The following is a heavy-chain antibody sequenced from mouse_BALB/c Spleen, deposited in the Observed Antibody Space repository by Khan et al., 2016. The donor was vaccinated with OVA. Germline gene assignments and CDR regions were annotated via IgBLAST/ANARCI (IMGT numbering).Heavy chain of an antibody. J-gene: IGHJ2*01. Sequence: EVKLLESGPGLVKPSQSLSLTCTVTGFSITSDYAWNWIRQFPGNQLEWMGYISYSGNTKYNPSLKSRTSITRDTSKNQFFLQLNSVTIEDTATYYCARVYGGDFDYWGQGTTLTVSS. CDR3: ARVYGGDFDY. V-gene: IGHV3-2*02. CDR1: GFSITSDYA. D-gene: IGHD1-1*01. CDR2: ISYSGNT.